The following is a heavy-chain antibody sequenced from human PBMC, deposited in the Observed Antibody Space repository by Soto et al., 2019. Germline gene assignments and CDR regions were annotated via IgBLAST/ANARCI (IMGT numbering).Heavy chain of an antibody. J-gene: IGHJ5*01. CDR3: ARLSGDGFWRSYSPYNLFES. V-gene: IGHV3-48*03. Sequence: EVQLVESGGGLVQPGRSLRLSCAASGFAFANYEMHWVRQAPGKGLDWVAYINGGGDVKYYADSVEGRFTISRDNAKNAQFLQMDNLRGEDTAIYYCARLSGDGFWRSYSPYNLFESRGQGALVTLSS. CDR2: INGGGDVK. CDR1: GFAFANYE. D-gene: IGHD3-3*01.